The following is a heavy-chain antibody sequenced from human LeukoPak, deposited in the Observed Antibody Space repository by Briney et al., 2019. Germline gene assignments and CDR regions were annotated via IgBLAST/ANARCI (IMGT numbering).Heavy chain of an antibody. J-gene: IGHJ4*02. CDR2: ISTGSSTT. CDR1: EFAFSTYN. D-gene: IGHD3-10*01. Sequence: GGSLRLSCAASEFAFSTYNMNWVRQAPGKGLEWVSYISTGSSTTYYADSVKGRFTISRDNVENPLYLQMNSLRADDTAVYYCARDLDRGIFDYWGQGTLVTVSS. V-gene: IGHV3-48*01. CDR3: ARDLDRGIFDY.